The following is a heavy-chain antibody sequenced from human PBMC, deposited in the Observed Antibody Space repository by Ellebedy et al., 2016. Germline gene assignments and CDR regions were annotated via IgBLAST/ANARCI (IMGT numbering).Heavy chain of an antibody. CDR2: ISSGGSYI. V-gene: IGHV3-21*01. CDR1: GFTFSSYS. CDR3: ARDPGDGSGSYYKYYYYGMDV. D-gene: IGHD3-10*01. J-gene: IGHJ6*02. Sequence: GGSLRLSCAASGFTFSSYSMNWVRQAPGKGLEWVSSISSGGSYIYFADSLKGRFTISRDNAKNSLYRQMNSLRAEDTAVYYCARDPGDGSGSYYKYYYYGMDVWGQGTTVTVSS.